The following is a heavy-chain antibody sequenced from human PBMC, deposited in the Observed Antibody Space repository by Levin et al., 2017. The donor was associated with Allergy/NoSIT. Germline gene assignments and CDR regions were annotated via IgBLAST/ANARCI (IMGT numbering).Heavy chain of an antibody. V-gene: IGHV4-39*01. CDR1: GGSISSSGSY. D-gene: IGHD3/OR15-3a*01. Sequence: SQTLSLTCTVSGGSISSSGSYWGWVRQPPEKGLEWIGTISDSGRTYYNPSLNSRVTISVDTSKNQFSLKVSFVTAADTSVYYCARLWTGYHGRWGQGTLVTVSS. J-gene: IGHJ4*02. CDR3: ARLWTGYHGR. CDR2: ISDSGRT.